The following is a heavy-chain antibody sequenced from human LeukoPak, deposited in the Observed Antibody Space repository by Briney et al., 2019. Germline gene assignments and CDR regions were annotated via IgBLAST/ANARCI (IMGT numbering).Heavy chain of an antibody. Sequence: ASVKVSCKASGYTFTGYYMHWVRQAPGQGLEWMGWINPNSGGTNYAQKFQGRVTMARDTSISTAYMELSRLRSDDTAVYYCAREVVAAAANNWLDPWGQGTLVTVSS. CDR1: GYTFTGYY. CDR3: AREVVAAAANNWLDP. CDR2: INPNSGGT. J-gene: IGHJ5*02. V-gene: IGHV1-2*02. D-gene: IGHD6-13*01.